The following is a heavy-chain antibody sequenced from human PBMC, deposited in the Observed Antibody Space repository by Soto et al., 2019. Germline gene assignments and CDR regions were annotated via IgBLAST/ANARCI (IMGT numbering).Heavy chain of an antibody. D-gene: IGHD3-3*01. CDR1: GGSISSSSYY. CDR3: ARQSEGFLEWLLYFDY. V-gene: IGHV4-39*01. Sequence: SETLSLTCTVSGGSISSSSYYWGWIRQQPGKGLEWIGSIYYSGSTYYNPSLKSRVTISVDTSKNQFSLKLSSVTAADTAVYYCARQSEGFLEWLLYFDYWGQGTLVTVSS. J-gene: IGHJ4*02. CDR2: IYYSGST.